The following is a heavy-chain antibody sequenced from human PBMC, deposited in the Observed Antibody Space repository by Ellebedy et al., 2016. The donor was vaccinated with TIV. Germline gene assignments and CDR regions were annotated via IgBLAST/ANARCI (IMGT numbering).Heavy chain of an antibody. CDR2: ISSSSSTI. D-gene: IGHD6-19*01. CDR3: ARETGYSSLAYYYGMDV. J-gene: IGHJ6*02. V-gene: IGHV3-48*01. Sequence: GGSLRLSXAASGFTFSSYSMNWVRQAPGKGLEWVSYISSSSSTIYYADSVKGRFTISRDNSKNTLYLQMNSLRAEDTAVYYCARETGYSSLAYYYGMDVWGQGTTVTVSS. CDR1: GFTFSSYS.